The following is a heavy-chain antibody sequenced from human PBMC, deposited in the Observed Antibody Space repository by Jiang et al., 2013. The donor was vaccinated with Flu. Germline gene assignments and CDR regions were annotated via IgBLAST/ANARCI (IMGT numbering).Heavy chain of an antibody. J-gene: IGHJ3*02. CDR1: GFTFSSYW. D-gene: IGHD1-26*01. CDR2: IKQDGSEK. CDR3: ARDIGWSPSAFDI. Sequence: PGGSLRLSCAASGFTFSSYWMSWVRQAPGKGLEWVANIKQDGSEKYYVDSVKGRFTISRDNAKNSLYLQMNSLRAEDTAVYYCARDIGWSPSAFDIWGQGTMVTVSS. V-gene: IGHV3-7*01.